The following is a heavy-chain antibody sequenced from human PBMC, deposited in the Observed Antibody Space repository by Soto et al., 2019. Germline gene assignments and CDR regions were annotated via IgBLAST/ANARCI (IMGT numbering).Heavy chain of an antibody. CDR3: AKDRDPVAGTLLAPPDFDY. CDR2: ISGSGGST. Sequence: GGSLRLSCAASGFTFSSYAMSWVRQAPGKGLEWVSAISGSGGSTYYADSVKGRFTISRDNSKNTLYLQMNSLRAEDTAVYYCAKDRDPVAGTLLAPPDFDYWGQGTLVTVSS. J-gene: IGHJ4*02. D-gene: IGHD6-19*01. CDR1: GFTFSSYA. V-gene: IGHV3-23*01.